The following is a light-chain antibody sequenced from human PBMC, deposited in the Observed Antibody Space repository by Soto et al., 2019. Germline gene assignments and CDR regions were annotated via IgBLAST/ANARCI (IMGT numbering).Light chain of an antibody. CDR2: VNSDGSH. Sequence: HLVLSQSPSASASLGASVKFTCSLTSGHSTYAVAWHQQPPQKGPRFLMIVNSDGSHTKGDGIPDRFSGSSSGADRYLTISSLQSEDEGDYYCQSWGGGVHWVFGGGTKLTVL. CDR1: SGHSTYA. V-gene: IGLV4-69*01. J-gene: IGLJ3*02. CDR3: QSWGGGVHWV.